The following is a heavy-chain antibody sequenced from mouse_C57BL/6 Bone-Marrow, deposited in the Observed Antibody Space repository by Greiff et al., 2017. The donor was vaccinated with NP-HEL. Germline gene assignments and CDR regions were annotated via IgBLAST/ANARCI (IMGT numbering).Heavy chain of an antibody. V-gene: IGHV5-16*01. CDR3: AREVGSSPYYFDY. J-gene: IGHJ2*01. Sequence: EVKLVESEGGLVQPVSSMKLSCTASGFTFSDYYMAWVRQVPEKGLEWVANINYDGSSTYYLDSLKSRFIISRDNAKNILYLQMSSLKSEDTATYYCAREVGSSPYYFDYWGQGTTLTVSS. CDR1: GFTFSDYY. D-gene: IGHD1-1*01. CDR2: INYDGSST.